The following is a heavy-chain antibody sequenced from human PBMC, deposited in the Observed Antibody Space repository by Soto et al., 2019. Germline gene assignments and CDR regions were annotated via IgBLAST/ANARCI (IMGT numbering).Heavy chain of an antibody. Sequence: QVQLQESGPGLVKPSQTLSLTCTVSGGSISSGDYYWSWIRQPPGKGLEWIGYIYYSGSTYYNPSPKNQDTNSVDTSKNQFSLKLSCVTAADTAVYYCARGDHWCDLPYYSDEIDVWGQGTTVTAS. V-gene: IGHV4-30-4*01. CDR3: ARGDHWCDLPYYSDEIDV. CDR1: GGSISSGDYY. CDR2: IYYSGST. D-gene: IGHD2-8*02. J-gene: IGHJ6*02.